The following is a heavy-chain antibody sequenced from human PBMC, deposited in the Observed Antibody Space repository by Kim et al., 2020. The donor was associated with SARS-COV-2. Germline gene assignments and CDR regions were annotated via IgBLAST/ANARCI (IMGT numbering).Heavy chain of an antibody. V-gene: IGHV4-39*07. J-gene: IGHJ4*02. Sequence: SYTPSLQNRVTISGDTSSRQLSLKLSSVTAADTAVYYCARTELPTMYLDSWGQGTLVTVSS. CDR3: ARTELPTMYLDS. D-gene: IGHD5-12*01.